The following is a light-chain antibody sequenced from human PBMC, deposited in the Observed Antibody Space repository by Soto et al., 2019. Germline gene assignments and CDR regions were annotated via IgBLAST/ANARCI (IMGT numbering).Light chain of an antibody. CDR1: QNVASY. CDR3: QQRSRWPFT. Sequence: EIVLTQSPATLSLSPGESATPSCRASQNVASYLAWFQQKPGQPPRLLVYDVSTRATGIPARFSGSGSETDFTLTISSLDPEDFAFYYCQQRSRWPFTFGPGTKVDIK. CDR2: DVS. J-gene: IGKJ3*01. V-gene: IGKV3-11*01.